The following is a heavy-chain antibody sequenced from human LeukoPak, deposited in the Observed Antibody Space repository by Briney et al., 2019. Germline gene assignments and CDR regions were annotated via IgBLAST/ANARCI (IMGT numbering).Heavy chain of an antibody. J-gene: IGHJ4*02. V-gene: IGHV4-31*03. CDR1: GGSINSGDYY. D-gene: IGHD3-22*01. Sequence: SETLSLTCTVSGGSINSGDYYCTWIRQHPGKGLEWIGYIYSSGSTYYDPSLKSRLTMSVDTSKNQFSLKMSSVTAADTAVYYCARGGRSGYLFEYWGQGTLVTVSS. CDR2: IYSSGST. CDR3: ARGGRSGYLFEY.